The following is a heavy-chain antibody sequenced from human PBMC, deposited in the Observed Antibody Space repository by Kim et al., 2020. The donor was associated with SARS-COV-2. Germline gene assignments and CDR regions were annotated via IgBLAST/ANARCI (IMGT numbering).Heavy chain of an antibody. CDR2: IYLGDSDT. CDR1: GYSFTTYW. Sequence: GESLKISCKGSGYSFTTYWIGWVRQMPGKGLEWMGIIYLGDSDTRYSPSFQGQVTISADKSITTAYLQWGSLKASDTAMYYCARRADREYFQLWGQGTLVTVSS. J-gene: IGHJ1*01. V-gene: IGHV5-51*01. CDR3: ARRADREYFQL.